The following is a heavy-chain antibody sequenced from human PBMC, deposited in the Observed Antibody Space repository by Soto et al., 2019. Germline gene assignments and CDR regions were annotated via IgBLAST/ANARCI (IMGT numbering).Heavy chain of an antibody. D-gene: IGHD6-13*01. J-gene: IGHJ6*02. Sequence: LGESLKISCKGSGYSFTSYWIGWVRQMPGKGLEWMGIIYPGDSDTRYSPSFQGQVTISADKSISTAYLQWSSLKASDTAMYYCARQQTASSSWYSPFYYYYGMDVWGQGTTVTVSS. CDR2: IYPGDSDT. V-gene: IGHV5-51*01. CDR1: GYSFTSYW. CDR3: ARQQTASSSWYSPFYYYYGMDV.